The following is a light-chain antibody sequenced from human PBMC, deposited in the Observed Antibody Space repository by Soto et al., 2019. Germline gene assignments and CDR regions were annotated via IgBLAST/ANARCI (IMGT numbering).Light chain of an antibody. V-gene: IGLV2-14*01. Sequence: QSALTQPASVSGSPGQSITISCTGTSSDVGGYNYVSWYQQHPGKAPKLMIYEVSNRPSGISNRFSGSKSGNTASLTISGLQAEDEGNYYCSSYRSGSTPWVFGGGTKLTVL. CDR1: SSDVGGYNY. J-gene: IGLJ3*02. CDR2: EVS. CDR3: SSYRSGSTPWV.